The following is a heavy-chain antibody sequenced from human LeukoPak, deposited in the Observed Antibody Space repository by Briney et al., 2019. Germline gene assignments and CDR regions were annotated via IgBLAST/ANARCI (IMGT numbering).Heavy chain of an antibody. V-gene: IGHV1-46*01. CDR3: AREAIAVAGDFDY. CDR1: GYTFTSYY. CDR2: INPSGGST. J-gene: IGHJ4*02. Sequence: ASVKVSCKASGYTFTSYYMHWVRQAPGQGLEWMGIINPSGGSTSYAQKFQGRVTMTRDMSTSTDYMELSRLRSDDTAVYYCAREAIAVAGDFDYWGQGTLVTVSS. D-gene: IGHD6-19*01.